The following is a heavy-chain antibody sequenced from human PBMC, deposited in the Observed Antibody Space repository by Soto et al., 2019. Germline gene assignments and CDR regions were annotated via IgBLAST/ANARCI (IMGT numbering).Heavy chain of an antibody. CDR2: INPSGGST. Sequence: QVQLVQSGAEVKKPGASVKVSCKASGYTFTSYYMHWVRQAPGQGLEWMGKINPSGGSTNYPQKSQGRVIMPRDTSTSTAYMELSSLRSDDTAVYYCAAPLFTDAFDTWGQGTMVTVSS. CDR1: GYTFTSYY. CDR3: AAPLFTDAFDT. D-gene: IGHD2-21*01. J-gene: IGHJ3*02. V-gene: IGHV1-46*01.